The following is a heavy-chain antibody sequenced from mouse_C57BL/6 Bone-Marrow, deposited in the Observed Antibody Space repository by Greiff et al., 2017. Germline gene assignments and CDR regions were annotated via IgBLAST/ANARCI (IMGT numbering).Heavy chain of an antibody. Sequence: VKVVESGGGLVQSGRSLRLSCATSGFTFSDFYMEWVRQAPGKGLAWIAASRNKANDYTTEYSASVQGRFIVSRDTSQSILYLQRKSLRAEDTAIYDCARHDGYARDYWGQGTSVTVSS. CDR3: ARHDGYARDY. J-gene: IGHJ4*01. V-gene: IGHV7-1*01. CDR1: GFTFSDFY. CDR2: SRNKANDYTT.